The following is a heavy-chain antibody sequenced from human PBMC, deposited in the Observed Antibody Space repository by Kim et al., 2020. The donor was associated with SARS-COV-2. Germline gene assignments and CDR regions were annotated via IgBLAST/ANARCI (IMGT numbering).Heavy chain of an antibody. CDR3: AKANIAVAGAFDWFDP. V-gene: IGHV3-30*02. Sequence: SVKGRFTISRDNSKNTLYLQMNSLRAEDTAVYYCAKANIAVAGAFDWFDPWGQGTLVTVSS. D-gene: IGHD6-19*01. J-gene: IGHJ5*02.